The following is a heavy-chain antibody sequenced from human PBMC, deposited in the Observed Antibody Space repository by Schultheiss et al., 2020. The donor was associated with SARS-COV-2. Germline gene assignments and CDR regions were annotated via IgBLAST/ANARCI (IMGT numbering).Heavy chain of an antibody. CDR1: GYIFSSYA. CDR3: AKDHAAAGYYYYYYMDV. J-gene: IGHJ6*03. D-gene: IGHD6-13*01. V-gene: IGHV3-23*01. Sequence: GESLKISCAASGYIFSSYAMSWVRQAPGKGLEWVSAISGSGGSTYYADSVKGRFTISRDNSKNTLYLQMNSLRAEDTAVYYCAKDHAAAGYYYYYYMDVWGKGTTVTVSS. CDR2: ISGSGGST.